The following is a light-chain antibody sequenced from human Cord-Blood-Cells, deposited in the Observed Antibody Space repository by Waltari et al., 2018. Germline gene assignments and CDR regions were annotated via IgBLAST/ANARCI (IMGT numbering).Light chain of an antibody. V-gene: IGKV3-11*01. CDR1: QSVSSY. CDR2: DAS. J-gene: IGKJ4*01. Sequence: EIVLTQSPATLSLSTGERATLSCRASQSVSSYLAWYQQKPGQAPRLLIYDASNRATGIPARFSGSGSGTDFTLTISSLEPEDFAVYYCQQRSNWPPVLSFGGGTKVEI. CDR3: QQRSNWPPVLS.